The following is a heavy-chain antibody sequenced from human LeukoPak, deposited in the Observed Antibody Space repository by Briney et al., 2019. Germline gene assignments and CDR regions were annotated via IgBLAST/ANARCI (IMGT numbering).Heavy chain of an antibody. Sequence: SVKVSCKASGGTFSSYAISWVRQAPGQGLEWMGGIIPIFGTANYAQKFQGRVTITADESTSTAYMELSSLRSEDTAVYYCARDLHDTSGCSVYWGQGTLVTVSS. CDR3: ARDLHDTSGCSVY. CDR2: IIPIFGTA. D-gene: IGHD6-19*01. J-gene: IGHJ4*02. V-gene: IGHV1-69*13. CDR1: GGTFSSYA.